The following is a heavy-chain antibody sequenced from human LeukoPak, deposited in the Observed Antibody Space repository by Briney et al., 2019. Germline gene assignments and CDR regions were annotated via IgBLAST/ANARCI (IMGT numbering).Heavy chain of an antibody. D-gene: IGHD5-12*01. V-gene: IGHV4-59*01. CDR3: ARANRYDLHFDY. J-gene: IGHJ4*02. CDR2: FYYSGST. CDR1: GGSISSYY. Sequence: SVTLSLTCTVSGGSISSYYWSWIRQPPGKGLEWIGYFYYSGSTNYNPSLKSRVTISVDTSKNQYSLKLSSVTAADTAVYYCARANRYDLHFDYWGQGTLVTVSS.